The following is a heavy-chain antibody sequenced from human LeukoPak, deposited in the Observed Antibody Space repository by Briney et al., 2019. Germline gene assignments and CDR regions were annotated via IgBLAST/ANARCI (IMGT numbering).Heavy chain of an antibody. D-gene: IGHD3-16*01. V-gene: IGHV3-15*01. CDR2: IKSKKDGETT. CDR1: GFTFSNAW. Sequence: GGSLRLSCAASGFTFSNAWMSWVRQAPGKGLEWVGRIKSKKDGETTDYATPVKARFTISRDDSKNTVYLQMNSLKTEDTALYYRPTFADDGYWGQGTLVTVSS. J-gene: IGHJ4*02. CDR3: PTFADDGY.